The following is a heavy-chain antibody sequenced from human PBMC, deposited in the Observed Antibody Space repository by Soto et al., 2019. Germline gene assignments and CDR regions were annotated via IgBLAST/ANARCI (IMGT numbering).Heavy chain of an antibody. J-gene: IGHJ4*02. CDR1: GFTFSSYA. CDR3: AKVNIVATIKAWNY. CDR2: ISGSGGST. Sequence: EVQLLESGGGLVQPGGSLGLSCEASGFTFSSYAMSWVRRAPGKGLEWVSAISGSGGSTYYADSVKGRFTISRDNSKNTLYLQMNSLRAEDTAVYYCAKVNIVATIKAWNYWGQGTLVTVSS. D-gene: IGHD5-12*01. V-gene: IGHV3-23*01.